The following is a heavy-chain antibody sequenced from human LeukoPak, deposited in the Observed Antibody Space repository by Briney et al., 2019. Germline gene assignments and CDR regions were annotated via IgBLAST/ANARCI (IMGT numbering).Heavy chain of an antibody. D-gene: IGHD6-6*01. V-gene: IGHV1-69*04. J-gene: IGHJ5*02. Sequence: GSSVKVSCKASGGTFSSYAISWVRQAPGRGLEWMGRIIPIFGIANYAQKFQGRVTITADKSTSTAYMELSSLRSEDTAVYYCARDTSIAARPGWFDPWGQGTLVTVSS. CDR2: IIPIFGIA. CDR3: ARDTSIAARPGWFDP. CDR1: GGTFSSYA.